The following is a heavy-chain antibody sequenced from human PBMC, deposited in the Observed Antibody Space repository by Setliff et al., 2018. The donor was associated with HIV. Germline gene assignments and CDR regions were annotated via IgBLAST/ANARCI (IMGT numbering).Heavy chain of an antibody. J-gene: IGHJ1*01. CDR3: ARGPNTARVVVTPEYFQH. Sequence: PGGSLRLSCAASGFTFSSYGMHWVRQAPGKGLEWVAVIWYDGSNKYYADSVKGRFTISRDNSKNTLYLQMNSLRAEDTAVYYCARGPNTARVVVTPEYFQHWGQGTLVTVSS. D-gene: IGHD3-22*01. V-gene: IGHV3-33*01. CDR2: IWYDGSNK. CDR1: GFTFSSYG.